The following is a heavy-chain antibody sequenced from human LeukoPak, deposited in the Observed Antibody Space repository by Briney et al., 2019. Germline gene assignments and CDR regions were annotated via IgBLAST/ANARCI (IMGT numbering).Heavy chain of an antibody. D-gene: IGHD4-17*01. CDR2: INPNSGGT. Sequence: GASVKVSCKASGYTFTGYYMHWVRQASGQGLEWTGRINPNSGGTNYAQKFQGRVTMTRDTSISTAYMELSRLRSDDTAVYYCARADYGDYVEGFDYWGQGTLVTVSS. CDR3: ARADYGDYVEGFDY. J-gene: IGHJ4*02. CDR1: GYTFTGYY. V-gene: IGHV1-2*06.